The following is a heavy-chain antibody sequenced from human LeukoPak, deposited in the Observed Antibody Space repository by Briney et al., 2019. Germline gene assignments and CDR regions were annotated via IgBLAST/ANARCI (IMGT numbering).Heavy chain of an antibody. V-gene: IGHV3-23*01. Sequence: PGGSLRLSCAASGFTFSSYAMSWVRQAPGKGLEWVSAISGSGGSTYYADSVKGRFTISRDNSKNTLYLQMNSLRAEDTAVYYCAKAYDSSGYFFASDYWGQGTLVTVSS. CDR2: ISGSGGST. CDR1: GFTFSSYA. D-gene: IGHD3-22*01. J-gene: IGHJ4*02. CDR3: AKAYDSSGYFFASDY.